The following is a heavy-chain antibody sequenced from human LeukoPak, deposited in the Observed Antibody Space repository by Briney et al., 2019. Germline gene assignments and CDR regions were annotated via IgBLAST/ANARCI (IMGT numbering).Heavy chain of an antibody. V-gene: IGHV3-23*01. D-gene: IGHD5-12*01. CDR1: GFTFSSYA. J-gene: IGHJ4*02. Sequence: PGGSLRLSCAASGFTFSSYAISWVRQAPGKGLEWVSAISGSGGSTYYADSVKGRFTISRDNSKNTLYLQMNSLRAEDTAVYYCAKVPGIVATTHYFDYWGQGTLVTVSS. CDR2: ISGSGGST. CDR3: AKVPGIVATTHYFDY.